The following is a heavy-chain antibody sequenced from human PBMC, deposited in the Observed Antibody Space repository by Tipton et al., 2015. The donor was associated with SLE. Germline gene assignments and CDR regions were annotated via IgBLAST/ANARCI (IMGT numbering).Heavy chain of an antibody. D-gene: IGHD3-22*01. J-gene: IGHJ3*02. CDR3: ARRRYYDSSGYYQDDAFDI. CDR2: IDPSDSYT. Sequence: QSGAEVKKPGESLKISCKGSGYSFTGYWIGWVRQMPGKGLEWMGRIDPSDSYTNYSPSFQGHVTISADKSISTAYLQWSSLKASDTAMYYCARRRYYDSSGYYQDDAFDIWGQGTMVTVSS. CDR1: GYSFTGYW. V-gene: IGHV5-10-1*01.